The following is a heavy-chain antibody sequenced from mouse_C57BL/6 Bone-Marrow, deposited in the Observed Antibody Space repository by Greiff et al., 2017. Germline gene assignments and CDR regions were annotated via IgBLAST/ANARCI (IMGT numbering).Heavy chain of an antibody. CDR2: IDPSDSYT. V-gene: IGHV1-69*01. CDR1: GYTFTSYW. Sequence: QVQLQQPGAELVMPGASVKLSCKASGYTFTSYWMHWVKQRPGQGLEWIGEIDPSDSYTNYNQKFKGKSTLTVDKSSSTAYMQLSSLTSEDSAAYYCARRDWDGGYGGQGTTLTVSS. D-gene: IGHD4-1*01. CDR3: ARRDWDGGY. J-gene: IGHJ2*01.